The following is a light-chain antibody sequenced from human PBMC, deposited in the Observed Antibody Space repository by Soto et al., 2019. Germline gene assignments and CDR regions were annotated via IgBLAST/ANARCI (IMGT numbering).Light chain of an antibody. J-gene: IGLJ2*01. CDR2: RYN. CDR3: AAWDDSLNVV. CDR1: SSNIGTNY. V-gene: IGLV1-47*01. Sequence: QSVLTQPPSASGTPGQRVTISCSGSSSNIGTNYVYWYQQLPGTAPKLLIYRYNQRPLGVPDRFSGSKSGTSASLAISGLRSEDEAEYYCAAWDDSLNVVFGGGTKLTVL.